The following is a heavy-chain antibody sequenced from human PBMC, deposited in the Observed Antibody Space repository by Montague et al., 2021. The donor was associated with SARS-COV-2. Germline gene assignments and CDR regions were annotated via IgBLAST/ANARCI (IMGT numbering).Heavy chain of an antibody. CDR3: ARRIVTYYWYFDL. D-gene: IGHD2-15*01. CDR1: NASFDNYY. V-gene: IGHV4-59*01. J-gene: IGHJ2*01. Sequence: SKTLSLTCTVSNASFDNYYWSWVRQPPGKGLEYIGYIHYSGRTYYNPSLRSRVTISIDTSKNQFSLKLMSVTAAETAIYFCARRIVTYYWYFDLWGRGTLVTVSS. CDR2: IHYSGRT.